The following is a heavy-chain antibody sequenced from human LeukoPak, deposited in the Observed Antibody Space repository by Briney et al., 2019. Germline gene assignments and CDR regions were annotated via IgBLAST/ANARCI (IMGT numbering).Heavy chain of an antibody. V-gene: IGHV3-74*01. J-gene: IGHJ1*01. Sequence: SGGSLRLSCAASGFTFKTYWMHWVRQAPGKGLVWVSRIKSDGSTNYADSVKGRFTISRDNAKNTLSLQMNSLRPEDTGVYYCARAPSEIGGYYPEYFRHWGQGTLVTVSS. D-gene: IGHD3-3*01. CDR3: ARAPSEIGGYYPEYFRH. CDR2: IKSDGST. CDR1: GFTFKTYW.